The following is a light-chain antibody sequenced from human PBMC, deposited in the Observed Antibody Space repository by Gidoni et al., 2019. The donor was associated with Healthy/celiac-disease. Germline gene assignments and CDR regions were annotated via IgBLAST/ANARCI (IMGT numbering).Light chain of an antibody. CDR3: QQFNSYPT. Sequence: AIQLTQSPSSLSASVADRVTITCRASQGISSALAWYQQKPGKAPKLLIYDASSLESGVPSRFSGSGSGTDFTLTISSLQPEDFATYYCQQFNSYPTFGPGTKVDIK. CDR2: DAS. V-gene: IGKV1-13*02. CDR1: QGISSA. J-gene: IGKJ3*01.